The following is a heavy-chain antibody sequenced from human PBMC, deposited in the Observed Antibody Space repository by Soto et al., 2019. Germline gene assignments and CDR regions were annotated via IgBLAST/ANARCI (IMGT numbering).Heavy chain of an antibody. Sequence: EVQLVESGGGLVQPGRSLRLSCAASGFTFDDYAMQWVRQAPGKGLEWVSGISWNSGSIGYADSVKGRFTISRDNAKNSLYLQMNSLRSEDTALYYCAKHMVRGYYDYGMDVWGRGTTVTVSS. CDR1: GFTFDDYA. V-gene: IGHV3-9*01. J-gene: IGHJ6*02. CDR2: ISWNSGSI. CDR3: AKHMVRGYYDYGMDV.